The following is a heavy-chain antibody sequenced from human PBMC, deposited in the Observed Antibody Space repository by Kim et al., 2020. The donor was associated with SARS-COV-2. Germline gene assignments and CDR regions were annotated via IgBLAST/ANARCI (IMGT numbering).Heavy chain of an antibody. CDR2: IDIDGRSR. CDR1: GFTFSRHW. CDR3: GREIGARGFSYGMDV. V-gene: IGHV3-74*03. J-gene: IGHJ6*02. Sequence: GGSLRLSCEASGFTFSRHWMHWVRQVPGKGLVWVSHIDIDGRSRTYANSVKGRFTISRDNARNTVYLEMTSLRVDDTAVYHCGREIGARGFSYGMDVWGPGTAVTVSS. D-gene: IGHD3-10*01.